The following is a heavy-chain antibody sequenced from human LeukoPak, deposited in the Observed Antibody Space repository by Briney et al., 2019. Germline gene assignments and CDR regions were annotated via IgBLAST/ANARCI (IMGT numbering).Heavy chain of an antibody. D-gene: IGHD3-9*01. CDR3: ALLYDILTGYSNFDY. Sequence: ASVKASCKASGYTFTGYYMHWVRQAPGQGLEWMGWINPNSGGTNYAQKFQGRVTMTRDTSISTAYMELSRLRSDDTAVYYCALLYDILTGYSNFDYWGQGTLVTVSS. J-gene: IGHJ4*02. CDR2: INPNSGGT. CDR1: GYTFTGYY. V-gene: IGHV1-2*02.